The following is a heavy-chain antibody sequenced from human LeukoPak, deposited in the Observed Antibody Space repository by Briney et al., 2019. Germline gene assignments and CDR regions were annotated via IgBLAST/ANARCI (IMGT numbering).Heavy chain of an antibody. CDR1: GYTFTSYG. Sequence: ASVKVSCKASGYTFTSYGISWVRQAPGQGLEWMGWISAYNGDTNYAQKLQGRVTMTTDTSTSTAYMELRSLRSDDTAVYYCARVEGDCSGTSCYVGYFDYWGQGTLVTVSS. V-gene: IGHV1-18*01. CDR3: ARVEGDCSGTSCYVGYFDY. CDR2: ISAYNGDT. J-gene: IGHJ4*02. D-gene: IGHD2-2*01.